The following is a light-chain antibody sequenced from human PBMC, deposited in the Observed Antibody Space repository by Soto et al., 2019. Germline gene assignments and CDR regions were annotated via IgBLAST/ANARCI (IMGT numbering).Light chain of an antibody. J-gene: IGKJ2*03. Sequence: DIQMTQSPSSLSASVGYRFTITCRASQSISSYLNWYQQKPGKAPVLLIYDASTLQGGVPSRFSGTGSGTEFTLTISSLQPEDFATYYCQQYNAYYSFGQGTMGDIK. V-gene: IGKV1-5*01. CDR3: QQYNAYYS. CDR2: DAS. CDR1: QSISSY.